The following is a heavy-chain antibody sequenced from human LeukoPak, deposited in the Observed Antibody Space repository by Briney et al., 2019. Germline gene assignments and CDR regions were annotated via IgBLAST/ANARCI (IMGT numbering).Heavy chain of an antibody. V-gene: IGHV3-48*02. CDR3: SREFDY. J-gene: IGHJ4*02. CDR1: GFTFSYYS. CDR2: IDGSGDTI. Sequence: GGSLRLTCAASGFTFSYYSMNWVRQAPGKGLEWVSYIDGSGDTIYYADSVKGRFTISRDNAKNSLDLQMNSLRDEDTAVYYCSREFDYWGQGTMVTVSS.